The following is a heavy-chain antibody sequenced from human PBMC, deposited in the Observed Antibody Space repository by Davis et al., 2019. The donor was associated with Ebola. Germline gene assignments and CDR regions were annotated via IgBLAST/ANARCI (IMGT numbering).Heavy chain of an antibody. D-gene: IGHD5-12*01. CDR2: IYPGDSDT. J-gene: IGHJ6*02. V-gene: IGHV5-51*01. Sequence: PGGSLRLSCKGSGYSFISFWIGWVRQMPGKGLEWMGIIYPGDSDTKYSPSFQGQVTISADRSISTAYMQWSSLKASDTAMYYCARRYDSYYYGMDVWGQGTTVTVSS. CDR1: GYSFISFW. CDR3: ARRYDSYYYGMDV.